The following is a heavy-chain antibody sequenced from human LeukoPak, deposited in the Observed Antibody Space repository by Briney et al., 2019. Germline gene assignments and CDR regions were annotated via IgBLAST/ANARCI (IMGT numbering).Heavy chain of an antibody. Sequence: GGSLRLSCAASGFTLSAYWMHWVRQAPGKGLMWVSRIEGDGNRITYADSVKGRFTISRDNAKNTLYLQMNSLRAEDTAVYYCTRDWRNLGYDYWGQGTLVTVSS. CDR2: IEGDGNRI. CDR1: GFTLSAYW. J-gene: IGHJ4*02. D-gene: IGHD5-12*01. CDR3: TRDWRNLGYDY. V-gene: IGHV3-74*01.